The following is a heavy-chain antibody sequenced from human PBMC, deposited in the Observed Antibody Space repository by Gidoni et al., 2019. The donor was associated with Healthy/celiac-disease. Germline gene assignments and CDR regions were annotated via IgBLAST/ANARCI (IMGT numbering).Heavy chain of an antibody. Sequence: QVQLVQSGAEVKKPGASVKVPCKASGYSFTGYAVHWVRQAPGQRLEWMGWITAGNGNTKYSQKFQGRVTITGDTSASTVYMELSSLRSEDKAVYYCAREMVIVPAAAFDYWGQGTLVTVSS. D-gene: IGHD2-2*01. J-gene: IGHJ4*02. CDR1: GYSFTGYA. CDR3: AREMVIVPAAAFDY. V-gene: IGHV1-3*01. CDR2: ITAGNGNT.